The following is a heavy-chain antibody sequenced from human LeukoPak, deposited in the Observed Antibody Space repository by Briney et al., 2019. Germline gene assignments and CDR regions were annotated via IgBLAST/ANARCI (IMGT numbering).Heavy chain of an antibody. D-gene: IGHD3-22*01. CDR2: IYYSGST. J-gene: IGHJ3*02. Sequence: SETLSLTCTVSGGSISSGGYYWSWIRQHPGKGLEWIGYIYYSGSTNYNPSLKSRVTISVDTSKNQFSLKLSSVTAADTAVYYCARGTIDYDSSGYYSDAFDIWGQGTMVTVSS. CDR3: ARGTIDYDSSGYYSDAFDI. CDR1: GGSISSGGYY. V-gene: IGHV4-61*08.